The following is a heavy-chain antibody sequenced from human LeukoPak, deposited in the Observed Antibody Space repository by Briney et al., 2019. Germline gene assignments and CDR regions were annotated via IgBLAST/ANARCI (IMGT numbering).Heavy chain of an antibody. CDR2: IYYSGST. J-gene: IGHJ4*02. V-gene: IGHV4-30-4*01. Sequence: SQTLSLTCTVSGGSISSGDYYWSWIRQPPGKGLEWIGYIYYSGSTYYNPSLKSRVTISVDTSKNQFSLKLSSVTAADAAVYYCARDLLNEGNHLDYWGQGTLVTVSS. D-gene: IGHD4-23*01. CDR1: GGSISSGDYY. CDR3: ARDLLNEGNHLDY.